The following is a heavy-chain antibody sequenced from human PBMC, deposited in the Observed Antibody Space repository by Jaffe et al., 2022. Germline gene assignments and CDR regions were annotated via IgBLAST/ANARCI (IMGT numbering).Heavy chain of an antibody. CDR3: ARDIVVVPAAMPYDAFDI. CDR2: ISSSSSYI. Sequence: EVQLVESGGGLVKPGGSLRLSCAASGFTFSSYSMNWVRQAPGKGLEWVSSISSSSSYIYYADSVKGRFTISRDNAKNSLYLQMNSLRAEDTAVYYCARDIVVVPAAMPYDAFDIWGQGTMVTVSS. CDR1: GFTFSSYS. J-gene: IGHJ3*02. V-gene: IGHV3-21*01. D-gene: IGHD2-2*01.